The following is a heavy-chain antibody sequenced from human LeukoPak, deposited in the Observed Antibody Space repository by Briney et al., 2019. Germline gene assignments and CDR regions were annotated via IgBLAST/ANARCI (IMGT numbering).Heavy chain of an antibody. V-gene: IGHV3-23*01. J-gene: IGHJ4*02. CDR3: ARAVFWSGYLN. D-gene: IGHD3-3*01. CDR2: ISVNGDNT. CDR1: GFTFSSYG. Sequence: GGTLRLSCAASGFTFSSYGMSWVRQAPGKGLEWVSAISVNGDNTYYTDSVKGRFTISRDNSKDTLYLQMNSLRAEDTAVYYCARAVFWSGYLNWGQGTLVTVSS.